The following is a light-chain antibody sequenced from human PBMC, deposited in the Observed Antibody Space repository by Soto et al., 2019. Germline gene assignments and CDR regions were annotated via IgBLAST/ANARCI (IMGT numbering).Light chain of an antibody. CDR2: DAS. V-gene: IGKV1-5*01. Sequence: DIQMTQSPSTLSASVGDRVTITCRASHSISSWLAWYQQKPGKAPKLLIYDASSLESGVPSRFSGSGSGTEFTLTISSLQPDDFATYYCQQYNSYPLTFGGGPKVE. J-gene: IGKJ4*01. CDR1: HSISSW. CDR3: QQYNSYPLT.